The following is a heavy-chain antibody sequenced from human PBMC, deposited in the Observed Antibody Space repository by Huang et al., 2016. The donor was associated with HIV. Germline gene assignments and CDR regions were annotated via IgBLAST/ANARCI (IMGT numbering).Heavy chain of an antibody. V-gene: IGHV4-59*11. CDR3: ARDHHDFWRGYRRMYFFDH. D-gene: IGHD3-3*01. J-gene: IGHJ4*02. CDR2: IDYSGST. CDR1: GGSISTHY. Sequence: QVQLQESGPGLVKPSETLSLPCTVSGGSISTHYWSWIRQPPGKGLEWIGSIDYSGSTNYSPSRKSRVTILLDTSKNQFSLRVNSVTAADTAMYYCARDHHDFWRGYRRMYFFDHWGQGTLVTVSS.